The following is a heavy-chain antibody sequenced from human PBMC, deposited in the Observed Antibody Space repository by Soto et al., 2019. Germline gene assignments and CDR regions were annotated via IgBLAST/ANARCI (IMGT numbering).Heavy chain of an antibody. CDR3: VRANYFDF. Sequence: SETLSLTCTVSGDAITSFHWNWIRQSPGKGLEWIGSIYYRGSANNNPSLKSRLTISVDTSKNQFSLKLTSVTAADTAIYYCVRANYFDFWGQGTLVTVSS. CDR2: IYYRGSA. V-gene: IGHV4-59*01. J-gene: IGHJ4*02. CDR1: GDAITSFH.